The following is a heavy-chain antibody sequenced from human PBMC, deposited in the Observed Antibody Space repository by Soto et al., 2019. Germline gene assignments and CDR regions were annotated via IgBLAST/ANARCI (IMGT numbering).Heavy chain of an antibody. V-gene: IGHV3-30-3*01. CDR3: ARAPSHVAAAGTGYYFDY. CDR1: GFTFSSYA. D-gene: IGHD6-13*01. CDR2: ISYDGSNK. J-gene: IGHJ4*02. Sequence: GGSLRLSCAASGFTFSSYAMHWVRQAPGKGLEWVAVISYDGSNKYYADSVKGRFTISRDNSKNTLYLQMNSLRAEDTAVYYCARAPSHVAAAGTGYYFDYWGQGTLVTVSS.